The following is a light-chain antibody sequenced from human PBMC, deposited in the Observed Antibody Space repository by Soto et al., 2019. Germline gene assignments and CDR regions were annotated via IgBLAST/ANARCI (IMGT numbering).Light chain of an antibody. CDR1: SSDVGSYNR. CDR3: SLYISGSTYV. Sequence: LTQPPSVSGSPGQSVTISCTGTSSDVGSYNRLSWYQQPPGTAPKLIMYEVNTRPSGVPDRFSGSKSGSTASLTISGLQAEDEADYYCSLYISGSTYVFGTGTKVTVL. J-gene: IGLJ1*01. V-gene: IGLV2-18*01. CDR2: EVN.